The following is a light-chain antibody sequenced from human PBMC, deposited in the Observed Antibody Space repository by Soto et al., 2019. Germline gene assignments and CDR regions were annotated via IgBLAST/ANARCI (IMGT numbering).Light chain of an antibody. J-gene: IGLJ1*01. CDR3: SSYTGSSSYV. CDR1: SSDVGGYNY. V-gene: IGLV2-14*01. Sequence: QSALTQPASVSGSPGQSITISCTGISSDVGGYNYVSWYQQHPGKAPKLMIYDVSNRPSGVSNRFSGSKSGNTASLTISGLQAEDEADYYCSSYTGSSSYVFGTGTKLTVL. CDR2: DVS.